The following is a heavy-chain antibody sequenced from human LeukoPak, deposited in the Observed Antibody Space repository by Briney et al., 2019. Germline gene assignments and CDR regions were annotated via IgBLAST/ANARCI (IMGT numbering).Heavy chain of an antibody. Sequence: ASVKVSCKASGYTFTSYAMHWVRQAPGQRLEWMGWINAGNGNTKYSQKFQGRVTNTRDTSASTAYMELSSLRSEDTAVYYCAGAIAAAPVSWFDPWGQGTLVTVSS. CDR3: AGAIAAAPVSWFDP. CDR1: GYTFTSYA. D-gene: IGHD6-13*01. V-gene: IGHV1-3*01. J-gene: IGHJ5*02. CDR2: INAGNGNT.